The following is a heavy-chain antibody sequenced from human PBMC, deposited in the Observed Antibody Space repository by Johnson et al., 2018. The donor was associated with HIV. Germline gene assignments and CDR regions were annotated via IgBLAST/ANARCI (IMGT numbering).Heavy chain of an antibody. CDR1: GFTVSSNY. J-gene: IGHJ3*02. Sequence: VLLVESGGGVVQPGGSLRLSCAASGFTVSSNYMSWVRQAPGKGLEWVSVIYSGGSTYYADSVKGRFTISRDNSKNTLYLQMNSLRAEDTAVYHCARERPGYGGHDAFDIWGQGTMVTVSS. CDR3: ARERPGYGGHDAFDI. V-gene: IGHV3-66*01. CDR2: IYSGGST. D-gene: IGHD4-23*01.